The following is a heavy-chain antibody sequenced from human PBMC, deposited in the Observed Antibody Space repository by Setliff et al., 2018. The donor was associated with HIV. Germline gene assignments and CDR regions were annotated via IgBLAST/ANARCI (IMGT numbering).Heavy chain of an antibody. D-gene: IGHD6-19*01. Sequence: ASVKVSCKASGYTFTSYGISWVRQAPGQGPEWMGIINPSGGSTSYAQKFQGRVTMTRDTSTSTVYMELSSLRSEDTAVYYCARDPGTYSSVWYYFDSWGQGTLVTVSS. V-gene: IGHV1-46*01. J-gene: IGHJ4*02. CDR3: ARDPGTYSSVWYYFDS. CDR2: INPSGGST. CDR1: GYTFTSYG.